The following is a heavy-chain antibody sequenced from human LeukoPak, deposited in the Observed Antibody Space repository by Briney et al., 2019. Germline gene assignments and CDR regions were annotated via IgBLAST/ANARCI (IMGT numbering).Heavy chain of an antibody. D-gene: IGHD2-15*01. CDR2: ISTNGGGT. CDR3: ARYCNGVTCYSGYDY. V-gene: IGHV3-64*01. Sequence: RPGGSLRLSCAASGFTFSSYAMDWVRQTPGKGLEYVSAISTNGGGTYYANSVKGRFTISRDNSKNTLYLQMGSLRAEDMAVYFCARYCNGVTCYSGYDYRGQGTLVTVSS. J-gene: IGHJ4*02. CDR1: GFTFSSYA.